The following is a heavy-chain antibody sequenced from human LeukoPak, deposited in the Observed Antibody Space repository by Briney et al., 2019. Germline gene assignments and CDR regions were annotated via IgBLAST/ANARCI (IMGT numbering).Heavy chain of an antibody. J-gene: IGHJ4*02. V-gene: IGHV4-39*07. D-gene: IGHD5-18*01. CDR3: ARDEYSYGSRTHPYFFDY. CDR1: GGSISSYY. Sequence: SETLSLTCTVSGGSISSYYWGWIRQPPGKGLEWIGSIYYSGSTYYNPSLKSRVTISVDTSKNQFSLKLSSVTGADTALYYCARDEYSYGSRTHPYFFDYWGQGTLVTVSS. CDR2: IYYSGST.